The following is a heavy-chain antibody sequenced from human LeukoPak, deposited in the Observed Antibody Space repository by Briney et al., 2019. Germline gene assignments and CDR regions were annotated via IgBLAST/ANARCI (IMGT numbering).Heavy chain of an antibody. CDR2: INHSGST. CDR1: GGSFSGYY. J-gene: IGHJ4*02. D-gene: IGHD3-22*01. V-gene: IGHV4-34*01. CDR3: AAYYYDSSGYL. Sequence: SETLSLTCAVYGGSFSGYYWSWIRQPPGKGLEWIGEINHSGSTNYNPSLKSRVTISVDTSKHQFSLKLSSVTAADTAVYYCAAYYYDSSGYLWGQGTLVTVSS.